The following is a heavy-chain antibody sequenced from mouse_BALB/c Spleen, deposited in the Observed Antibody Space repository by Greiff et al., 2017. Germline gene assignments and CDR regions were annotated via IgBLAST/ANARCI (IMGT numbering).Heavy chain of an antibody. V-gene: IGHV1S135*01. CDR2: IDPYNGGT. CDR3: TKHDFYYYAMDY. J-gene: IGHJ4*01. Sequence: VQLQQSGPELVKPGASVKVSCKASGYAFTSYNMYWVKQSHGKSLEWIGYIDPYNGGTSYNQKFKGKATLTVDKSSSTAYMQLNSLTSEDSAVYYCTKHDFYYYAMDYWGQGTSVTVSS. CDR1: GYAFTSYN.